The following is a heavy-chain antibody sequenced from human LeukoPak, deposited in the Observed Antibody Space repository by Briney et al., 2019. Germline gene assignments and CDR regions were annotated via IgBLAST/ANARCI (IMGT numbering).Heavy chain of an antibody. D-gene: IGHD6-13*01. Sequence: GRSLRLSCAASGFTFSSYGVHWVRQAPGKGLEWVAVISYDGSNKYYADSVKGRFTISRDNSKNTLYLQMNSLRAEDTAVYYCAKDSLDSSSWFRYYGMDVWGQGTTVTVSS. CDR3: AKDSLDSSSWFRYYGMDV. CDR2: ISYDGSNK. J-gene: IGHJ6*02. CDR1: GFTFSSYG. V-gene: IGHV3-30*18.